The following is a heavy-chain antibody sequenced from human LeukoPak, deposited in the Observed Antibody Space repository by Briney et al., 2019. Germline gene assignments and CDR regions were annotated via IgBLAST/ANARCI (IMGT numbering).Heavy chain of an antibody. V-gene: IGHV3-7*03. D-gene: IGHD3-9*01. J-gene: IGHJ4*02. CDR2: IKQDGSEK. CDR1: GFTFSSYW. CDR3: ARGSVYYDILTGYYSY. Sequence: LPGGSPRLSCAASGFTFSSYWMSWVRQAPGKGLEWVANIKQDGSEKYYVDSVKGRFTISRDNAKNSLYLQMNSLRAEDTAVYYCARGSVYYDILTGYYSYWGQGTLVTVSS.